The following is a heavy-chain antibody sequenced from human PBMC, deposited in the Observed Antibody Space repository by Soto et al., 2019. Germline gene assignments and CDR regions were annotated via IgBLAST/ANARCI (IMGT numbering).Heavy chain of an antibody. CDR2: ISAYNGNT. V-gene: IGHV1-18*01. CDR1: CYTFTSYG. J-gene: IGHJ3*02. Sequence: ASVKVSCKASCYTFTSYGISWVRQAPGQGLEWMGWISAYNGNTNYAQKLQGRVTMTTDTSTSTAYMELRSLRSDDTAVYYCARDPREADAFDIWGQGTMVTVSS. CDR3: ARDPREADAFDI.